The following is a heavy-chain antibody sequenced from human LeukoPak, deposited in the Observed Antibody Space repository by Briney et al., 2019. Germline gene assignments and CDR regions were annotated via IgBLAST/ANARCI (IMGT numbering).Heavy chain of an antibody. J-gene: IGHJ4*02. V-gene: IGHV4-30-2*01. D-gene: IGHD1-26*01. CDR3: ASRPGIVGATNRGYFDY. CDR1: GGSISSGGYY. Sequence: SETLSLTCTVSGGSISSGGYYWSWIRQPPGKGLEWIGYIYHSGSTYYNPSLKSRVTISVDKSKNQFSLKLSSVTAADTAVYYCASRPGIVGATNRGYFDYWGQGTLVTVSS. CDR2: IYHSGST.